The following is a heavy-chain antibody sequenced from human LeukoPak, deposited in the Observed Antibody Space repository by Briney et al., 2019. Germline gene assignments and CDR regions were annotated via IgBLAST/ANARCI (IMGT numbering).Heavy chain of an antibody. V-gene: IGHV3-23*01. CDR3: ARGPRIQGYPYGTVLDY. J-gene: IGHJ4*02. CDR2: ISMTGGST. CDR1: GFTFTNYG. Sequence: PGGSLRLSCVASGFTFTNYGMSGVRQAPGKGLEWLSGISMTGGSTYYPDSVKGRFTISRDNSKNRLYLQMNSLRAEDSAVYYCARGPRIQGYPYGTVLDYWGQGTLVTVSA. D-gene: IGHD3-10*01.